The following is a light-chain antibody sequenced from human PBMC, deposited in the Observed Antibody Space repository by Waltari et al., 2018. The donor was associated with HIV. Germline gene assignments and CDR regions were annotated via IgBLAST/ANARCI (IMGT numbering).Light chain of an antibody. CDR3: QVWDSGSDQGV. V-gene: IGLV3-21*02. CDR2: DDN. Sequence: SYVLTQPPSVSVAPGQTARITCWGNTFGSKTVHWLQQKPGQAPVLVVFDDNDRPSGIPERFSGSNSGNTATLTITRVEAGDEADYYCQVWDSGSDQGVFGTGTKVTVL. CDR1: TFGSKT. J-gene: IGLJ1*01.